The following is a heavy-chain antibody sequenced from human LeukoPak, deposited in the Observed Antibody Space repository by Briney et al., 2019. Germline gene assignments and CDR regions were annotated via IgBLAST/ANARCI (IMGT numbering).Heavy chain of an antibody. CDR3: AKDLKGIAVAVTGFDY. Sequence: GGSLRLSCAPSGFTFSTYAMSWVRQAPGKGLEWVSAISGSGGSTYYADSVKGRFTISRDNSKNTLYLQMNSLRAEDTAVYYCAKDLKGIAVAVTGFDYWGQGTLVTVSS. J-gene: IGHJ4*02. V-gene: IGHV3-23*01. CDR1: GFTFSTYA. CDR2: ISGSGGST. D-gene: IGHD6-19*01.